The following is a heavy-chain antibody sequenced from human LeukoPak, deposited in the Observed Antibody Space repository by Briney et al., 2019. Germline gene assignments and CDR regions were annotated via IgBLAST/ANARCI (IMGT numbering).Heavy chain of an antibody. CDR1: GFTFNNSA. CDR3: AAAAEQWLVRYFQH. V-gene: IGHV3-23*01. D-gene: IGHD6-19*01. CDR2: FSGSGGST. Sequence: PGGSLRLSCAASGFTFNNSAMGWVRQAPGKGLEWVSTFSGSGGSTYYADSVKGRFTISRDNSKNTLYLQMNSLRAEDTAVYYCAAAAEQWLVRYFQHWGQGTLVTVSS. J-gene: IGHJ1*01.